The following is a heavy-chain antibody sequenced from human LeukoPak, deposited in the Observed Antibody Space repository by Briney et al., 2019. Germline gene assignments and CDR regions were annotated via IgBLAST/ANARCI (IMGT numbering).Heavy chain of an antibody. V-gene: IGHV3-49*04. CDR3: TRARSPARPGCCLDY. D-gene: IGHD6-6*01. CDR2: IRIKAYGGTT. J-gene: IGHJ4*02. Sequence: GRSLRLSCTASGFTFGDYAMNWVRQAPGKGLEWVGFIRIKAYGGTTEYAVSVKGRFAISRDDSKSIAYLQMSSLKTEDTAVYYCTRARSPARPGCCLDYWGQGTLVTVSS. CDR1: GFTFGDYA.